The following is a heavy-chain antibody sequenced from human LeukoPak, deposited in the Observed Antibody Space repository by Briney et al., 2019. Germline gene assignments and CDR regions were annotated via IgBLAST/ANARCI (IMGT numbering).Heavy chain of an antibody. CDR2: IRSKANSYAT. CDR3: TRSLTGYSSSWYPID. D-gene: IGHD6-13*01. J-gene: IGHJ4*02. V-gene: IGHV3-73*01. Sequence: GGSLRLSCAASGFTFSGSAMHWVRQASGKGLEWVGRIRSKANSYATAYAASVKGWFTISRDDSKNTAYLQMNSLKTEDTAVYYCTRSLTGYSSSWYPIDWGQGTLVTVPS. CDR1: GFTFSGSA.